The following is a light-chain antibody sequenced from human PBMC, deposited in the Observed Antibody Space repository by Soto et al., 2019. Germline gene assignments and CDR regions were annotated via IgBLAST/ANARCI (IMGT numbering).Light chain of an antibody. J-gene: IGKJ1*01. Sequence: EIVLTQSPGTLSLSPGERATLSCTASQSVSSSYLAWYQQKPGQAPRLLIYGASSRATGIPDRFSGSGSGTDFTITISRLEPEDFAVYYCQQYGSSPATFGQGTEVEIK. CDR2: GAS. CDR1: QSVSSSY. V-gene: IGKV3-20*01. CDR3: QQYGSSPAT.